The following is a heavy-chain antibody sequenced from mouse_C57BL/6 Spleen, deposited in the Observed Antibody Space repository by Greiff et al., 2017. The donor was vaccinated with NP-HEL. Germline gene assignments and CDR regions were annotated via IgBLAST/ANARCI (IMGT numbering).Heavy chain of an antibody. CDR3: TRDGDGYPFDY. Sequence: EVQVVESGEGLVKPGGSLKLSCAASGFTFSSYAMSWVRQTPEKRLEWVAYISSGGDYIYYADTVKGRFTISRDNARNTLYLQMSSLKSEDTAMYYCTRDGDGYPFDYWGQGTTLTVSS. D-gene: IGHD2-3*01. CDR2: ISSGGDYI. V-gene: IGHV5-9-1*02. CDR1: GFTFSSYA. J-gene: IGHJ2*01.